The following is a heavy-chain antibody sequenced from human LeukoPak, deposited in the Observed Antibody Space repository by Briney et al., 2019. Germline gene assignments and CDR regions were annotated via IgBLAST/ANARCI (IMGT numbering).Heavy chain of an antibody. V-gene: IGHV3-48*03. CDR2: ISSSGSTV. J-gene: IGHJ6*02. D-gene: IGHD4-17*01. CDR1: GFTFSSYE. CDR3: AREGDYGDYYYYYGMDV. Sequence: GGSLRLSCAASGFTFSSYEMNWVRQAPGKGLEWVSYISSSGSTVYYADSVKGRFTISRDNAKNSLYLQMNSLRAEDTAVYYCAREGDYGDYYYYYGMDVWGQGTTVTVSS.